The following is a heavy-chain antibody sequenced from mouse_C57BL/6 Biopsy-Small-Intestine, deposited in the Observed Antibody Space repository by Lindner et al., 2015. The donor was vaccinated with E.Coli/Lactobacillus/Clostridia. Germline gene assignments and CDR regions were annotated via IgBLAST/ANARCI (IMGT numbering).Heavy chain of an antibody. V-gene: IGHV1-81*01. Sequence: SVKVSCKASGYTFTSYDINWVRQATGQGLEWMGWMNPNSGNTGYAQKFQGRVTMTRDTSISTAYMELSSLRSEDTAVYYCATERVAVAGRVDAFDIWGQGTMVTVSS. CDR1: GYTFTSYD. CDR3: ATERVAVAGRVDAFDI. CDR2: MNPNSGNT. D-gene: IGHD1-1*02. J-gene: IGHJ3*01.